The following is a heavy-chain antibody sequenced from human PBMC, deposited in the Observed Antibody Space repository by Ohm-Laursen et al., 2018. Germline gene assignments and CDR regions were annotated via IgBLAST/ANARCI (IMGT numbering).Heavy chain of an antibody. J-gene: IGHJ4*02. V-gene: IGHV2-70*11. CDR1: GFSLTTRGMC. CDR2: VDRDDDK. Sequence: PTQTLTLTCTFSGFSLTTRGMCVNWIRQPPGKALEWLARVDRDDDKYYSTSLKTRLTISKDTSKNQVILTMTNMDPVDTATYYCARIRAGPDYFDYWGQGTLVTVSS. CDR3: ARIRAGPDYFDY.